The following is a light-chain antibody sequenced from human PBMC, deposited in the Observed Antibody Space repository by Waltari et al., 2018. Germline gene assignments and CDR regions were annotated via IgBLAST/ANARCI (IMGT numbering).Light chain of an antibody. CDR2: GAS. CDR1: QTVSSNY. J-gene: IGKJ4*01. V-gene: IGKV3-20*01. CDR3: QHYGNSRST. Sequence: EIVLTQSPGTLSLSSGERATLTCRASQTVSSNYLVWYQQRPGQAPKFPIYGASSRATGIPDRCSGSGSGTDFTLTISRLEPEDFAVYYCQHYGNSRSTFGGGTKVEIK.